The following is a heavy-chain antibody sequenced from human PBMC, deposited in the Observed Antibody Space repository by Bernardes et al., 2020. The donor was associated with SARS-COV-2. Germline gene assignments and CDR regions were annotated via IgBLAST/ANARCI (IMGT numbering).Heavy chain of an antibody. Sequence: GGSLRLSCAASGFTFSSYAMHWVRQAPGKGLEWVAVISYDGSNKYYADSVKGRFTISRDNSKNTLYLQMNSLRAEDTAVYYCASGYQLLYLWGMDVWGQGTTVTVSS. J-gene: IGHJ6*02. CDR1: GFTFSSYA. V-gene: IGHV3-30-3*01. CDR2: ISYDGSNK. CDR3: ASGYQLLYLWGMDV. D-gene: IGHD2-2*02.